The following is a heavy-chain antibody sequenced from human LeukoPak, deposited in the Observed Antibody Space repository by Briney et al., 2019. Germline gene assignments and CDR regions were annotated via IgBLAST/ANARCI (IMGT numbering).Heavy chain of an antibody. Sequence: PGGSLTLSCAASGFTFSSYAMHWVRQAPGKGLEWVAVISYDGSNKYYADSVKGRFTISRDNSKNTLYLQMNSLRAEDTAVYYCAREDSYYDILTGPDYWGQGTLVTVSS. J-gene: IGHJ4*02. V-gene: IGHV3-30-3*01. CDR1: GFTFSSYA. CDR2: ISYDGSNK. D-gene: IGHD3-9*01. CDR3: AREDSYYDILTGPDY.